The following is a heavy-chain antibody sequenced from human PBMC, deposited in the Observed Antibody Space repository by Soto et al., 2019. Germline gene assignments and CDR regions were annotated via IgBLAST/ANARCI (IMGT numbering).Heavy chain of an antibody. CDR1: GFTFSSYA. Sequence: XVSLRLSCAASGFTFSSYAMHWVRQAPGKGLEWVAVISYDGSNKYYADSVKGRFTISRDNSKNTLYLQMNSLRAEDTAVYYCARVPYSNYPTRGVYFDYWGQGTLVTVSS. CDR2: ISYDGSNK. J-gene: IGHJ4*02. D-gene: IGHD4-4*01. CDR3: ARVPYSNYPTRGVYFDY. V-gene: IGHV3-30-3*01.